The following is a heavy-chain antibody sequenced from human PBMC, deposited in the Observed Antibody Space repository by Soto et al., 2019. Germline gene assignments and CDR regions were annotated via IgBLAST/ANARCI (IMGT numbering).Heavy chain of an antibody. CDR1: GCSISSYY. CDR2: IYYSGST. J-gene: IGHJ4*02. D-gene: IGHD5-12*01. V-gene: IGHV4-59*01. Sequence: PSETLSLTCTVSGCSISSYYWSWIRQPPGKGLEWIGYIYYSGSTNYNPSLKSRVTISVDTSKNQFSLKLSSVTAADTAVYYCARVGYSGYGHFDYWGQGTLVTVSS. CDR3: ARVGYSGYGHFDY.